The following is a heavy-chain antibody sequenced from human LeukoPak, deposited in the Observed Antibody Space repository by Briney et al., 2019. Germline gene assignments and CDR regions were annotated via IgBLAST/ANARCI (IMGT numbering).Heavy chain of an antibody. Sequence: PGGSLRLSCSASGFAFTGHAMHWVRQAPGKGLEYLAGIGGDGFSAFYADSMSDRVTISRDNSKSTVHLQVNSLRGEDTAVYYCVRDVDYYASGSYLGYFDYWGQGTLVSVSS. D-gene: IGHD3-10*01. CDR3: VRDVDYYASGSYLGYFDY. CDR1: GFAFTGHA. V-gene: IGHV3-64D*06. CDR2: IGGDGFSA. J-gene: IGHJ4*02.